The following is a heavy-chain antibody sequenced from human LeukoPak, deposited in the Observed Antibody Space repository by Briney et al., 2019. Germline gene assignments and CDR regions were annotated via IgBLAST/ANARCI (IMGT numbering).Heavy chain of an antibody. V-gene: IGHV1-2*02. J-gene: IGHJ5*02. CDR3: ARLVIAAADPGWFDP. Sequence: GASVKVSCKASGYTFTGYYMHWVRQAPGQGLEWMGWINPNSGGTNYAQKLQGRVTMTTDTSTSTAYMELRSLRSDDTAVYYCARLVIAAADPGWFDPWGQGTLVTVSS. D-gene: IGHD6-13*01. CDR1: GYTFTGYY. CDR2: INPNSGGT.